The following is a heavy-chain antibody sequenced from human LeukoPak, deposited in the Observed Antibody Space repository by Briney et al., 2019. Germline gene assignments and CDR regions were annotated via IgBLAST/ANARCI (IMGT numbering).Heavy chain of an antibody. V-gene: IGHV1-18*01. D-gene: IGHD1-26*01. CDR1: GYTFTSYG. CDR2: ISAYNGNT. Sequence: ASVKVSCKASGYTFTSYGISWVRQAPGQGLEWMGWISAYNGNTNYAQKLQGRVTMTTDTSTSTAYMELRSLRSDDTAVYYCTRDLGHEWELLPHFDYWGQGTLVTVSS. CDR3: TRDLGHEWELLPHFDY. J-gene: IGHJ4*02.